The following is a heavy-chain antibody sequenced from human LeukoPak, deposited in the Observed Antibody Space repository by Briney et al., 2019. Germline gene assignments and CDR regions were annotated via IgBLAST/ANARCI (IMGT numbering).Heavy chain of an antibody. D-gene: IGHD3-22*01. J-gene: IGHJ5*02. CDR1: GGSISSYY. CDR3: ARTIPDSPPRYNWFDP. V-gene: IGHV4-59*12. Sequence: PSETLSLTCTVSGGSISSYYWSWIRQPPGKGLEWIGYIYYSGSINYNPSLKSRVTISVDTSKNQFSLKLSSVTAADTAVYYCARTIPDSPPRYNWFDPWGQGTLVTVSS. CDR2: IYYSGSI.